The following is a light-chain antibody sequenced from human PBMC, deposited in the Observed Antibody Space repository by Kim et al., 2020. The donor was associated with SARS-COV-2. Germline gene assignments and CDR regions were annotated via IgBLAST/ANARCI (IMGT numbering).Light chain of an antibody. V-gene: IGLV3-1*01. CDR3: QAWDSSTAWV. Sequence: DKYTSWYQQKLGQSPLLVIYQDRKRPSGIPERFSGFSSGNTATLTISGTQVMDEADYYCQAWDSSTAWVFGGGTQLTVL. CDR2: QDR. J-gene: IGLJ3*02. CDR1: DKY.